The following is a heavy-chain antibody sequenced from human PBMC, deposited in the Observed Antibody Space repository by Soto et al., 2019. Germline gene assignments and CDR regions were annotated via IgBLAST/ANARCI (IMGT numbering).Heavy chain of an antibody. CDR2: ISGSSDTI. D-gene: IGHD6-13*01. J-gene: IGHJ6*02. CDR3: ARDHGGSTWFVGIYYYFGVDV. CDR1: GFPLSSYN. Sequence: GGSLRLSCAASGFPLSSYNMNWVRQAPGKGLEWVSYISGSSDTIYYADSVEGRFTISRDNAKNSLYLQMDSLRDEDTAVYYCARDHGGSTWFVGIYYYFGVDVWGQGTTVTVSS. V-gene: IGHV3-48*02.